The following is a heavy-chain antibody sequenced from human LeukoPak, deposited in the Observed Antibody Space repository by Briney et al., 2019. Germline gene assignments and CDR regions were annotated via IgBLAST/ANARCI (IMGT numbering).Heavy chain of an antibody. CDR3: AKARGYDCFDY. J-gene: IGHJ4*02. CDR1: GFTFNIYA. D-gene: IGHD5-12*01. V-gene: IGHV3-23*01. CDR2: ISGSGGST. Sequence: GRSLRLSCAASGFTFNIYAMSWVRQAPGKGLEWVSAISGSGGSTYYADSVKGRFPISRDNSRNTLYLQMNSRRAEDTGVYYCAKARGYDCFDYWGQGTLVTVSS.